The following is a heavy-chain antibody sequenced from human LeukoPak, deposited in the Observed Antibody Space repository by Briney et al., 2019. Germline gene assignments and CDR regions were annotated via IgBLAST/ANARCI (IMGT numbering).Heavy chain of an antibody. CDR3: GRKAGDCGGGSCYSIDY. V-gene: IGHV1-69*05. D-gene: IGHD2-15*01. CDR1: GGTFSSYA. J-gene: IGHJ4*02. CDR2: IIPIFGTA. Sequence: ASVKVSCKASGGTFSSYAISWVRQAPGQGLEWMGGIIPIFGTANYAQKFQGRVTITTDESTRTTYMEVSSLRSEDTAVYYCGRKAGDCGGGSCYSIDYWGQGTLVTVSS.